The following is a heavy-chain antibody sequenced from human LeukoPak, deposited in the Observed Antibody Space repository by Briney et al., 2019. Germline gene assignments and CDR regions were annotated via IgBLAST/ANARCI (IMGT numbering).Heavy chain of an antibody. D-gene: IGHD3-22*01. CDR3: ARDAKDSSGYFYDAFDI. Sequence: SETLSLTCTVSGGSISSSSYYWGWIRQPPGKGLEWIGSIYYSGSTYYNPSLKSRVTISVDKSKNQFSLKLSSVTAADTAVYYCARDAKDSSGYFYDAFDIWGQGTMVTVSS. V-gene: IGHV4-39*07. CDR2: IYYSGST. CDR1: GGSISSSSYY. J-gene: IGHJ3*02.